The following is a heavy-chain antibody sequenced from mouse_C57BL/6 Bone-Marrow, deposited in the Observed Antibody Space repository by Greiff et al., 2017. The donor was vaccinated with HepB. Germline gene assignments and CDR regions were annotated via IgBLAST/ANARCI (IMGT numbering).Heavy chain of an antibody. Sequence: QVQLQQPGAELVKPGASVKLSCKASGYTFTSYWMHWVKQRPGQGLEWIGMIHPNSGSTNYNEKFKSKATLTVDKSSSTAYMQLSSLTSEDSAVYYCARNRLRRYYYAMDYWGQGTSVTVSS. CDR2: IHPNSGST. CDR3: ARNRLRRYYYAMDY. CDR1: GYTFTSYW. V-gene: IGHV1-64*01. D-gene: IGHD2-4*01. J-gene: IGHJ4*01.